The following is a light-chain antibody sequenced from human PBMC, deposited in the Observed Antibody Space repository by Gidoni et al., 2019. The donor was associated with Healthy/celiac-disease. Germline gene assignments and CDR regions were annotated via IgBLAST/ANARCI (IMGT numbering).Light chain of an antibody. V-gene: IGLV3-16*01. Sequence: SYELTQPPPVSVSLGQMARITCSGEALPKKYAYWYQQKPGQFPVLVIYKDSERPSGIPERFSGSSSGTIVTLTISGVQAEDEADYYCLSADSSGTVVFGGGTKLTVL. CDR2: KDS. CDR3: LSADSSGTVV. CDR1: ALPKKY. J-gene: IGLJ2*01.